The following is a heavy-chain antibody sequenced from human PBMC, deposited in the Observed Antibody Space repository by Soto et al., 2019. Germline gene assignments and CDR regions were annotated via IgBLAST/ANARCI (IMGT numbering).Heavy chain of an antibody. Sequence: QVALVESGGGVVRPGRSLRLSCGASGFSFSKYGMHWVRQAPGEGLEWLSLISYDGSEKWYAESVKGRFTISRDNSKNTLYLQMNSLRGDDTAVYFCAKGYEVSPPVASAWYSNYFYGVDVWARGTTVTVSS. CDR3: AKGYEVSPPVASAWYSNYFYGVDV. V-gene: IGHV3-30*18. D-gene: IGHD6-19*01. CDR1: GFSFSKYG. J-gene: IGHJ6*02. CDR2: ISYDGSEK.